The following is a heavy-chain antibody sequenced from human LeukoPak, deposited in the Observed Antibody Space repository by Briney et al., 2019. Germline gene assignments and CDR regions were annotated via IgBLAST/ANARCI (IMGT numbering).Heavy chain of an antibody. D-gene: IGHD5-18*01. J-gene: IGHJ4*02. CDR2: INPNSGGT. V-gene: IGHV1-2*02. CDR1: GYTFTGYY. CDR3: ARRHLGYSYGYYFDY. Sequence: ASVKVSCKASGYTFTGYYMHWVRQAPGQGLEWMGWINPNSGGTNYAQKFQGRVTMTRDTSISTAYMELSRLRSDDTAVYYCARRHLGYSYGYYFDYWGQGTLVTVSS.